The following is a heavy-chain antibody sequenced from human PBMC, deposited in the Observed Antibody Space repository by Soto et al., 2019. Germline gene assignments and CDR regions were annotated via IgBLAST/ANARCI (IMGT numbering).Heavy chain of an antibody. CDR1: GGSISSYY. CDR2: IYYNVNT. V-gene: IGHV4-59*08. Sequence: SETLSLTCTASGGSISSYYWSWIRQPPGKGLEWIGYIYYNVNTNYNPSLKSRVTISVDTSKNQFSLKLSSVTAADTAVYYCARHETLHGVYDVWGQGTLVTGSS. CDR3: ARHETLHGVYDV. J-gene: IGHJ4*02. D-gene: IGHD2-8*01.